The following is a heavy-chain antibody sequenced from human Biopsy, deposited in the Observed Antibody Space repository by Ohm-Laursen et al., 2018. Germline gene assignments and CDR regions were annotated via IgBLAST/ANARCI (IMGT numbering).Heavy chain of an antibody. CDR1: GFTFNVYS. Sequence: SLRLSCAASGFTFNVYSIVWVRQAPGKGLEWVSSITSTPSSTYYADSVKGRVTISRDNANNSVSLQMNNLRDDDTAVYYCARWYGDLFYYYNGMDVWGQGTTVTVSS. V-gene: IGHV3-21*01. D-gene: IGHD3-10*01. CDR2: ITSTPSST. J-gene: IGHJ6*02. CDR3: ARWYGDLFYYYNGMDV.